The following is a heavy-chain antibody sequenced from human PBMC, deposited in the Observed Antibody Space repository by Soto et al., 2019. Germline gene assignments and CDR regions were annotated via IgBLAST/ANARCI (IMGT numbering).Heavy chain of an antibody. J-gene: IGHJ6*03. CDR3: AREVLWFGEFAGYYYYMDV. CDR1: GFTFSSYG. CDR2: IWYDGSNK. D-gene: IGHD3-10*01. Sequence: QVQLVESGGGVVQPGRSLRLSCAASGFTFSSYGMHWVRQAPGKGLEWVAVIWYDGSNKYYADSVKGRFTISRDNSKNTLYLQMNSLRAEDKAVYYCAREVLWFGEFAGYYYYMDVWGKGTTVTVSS. V-gene: IGHV3-33*01.